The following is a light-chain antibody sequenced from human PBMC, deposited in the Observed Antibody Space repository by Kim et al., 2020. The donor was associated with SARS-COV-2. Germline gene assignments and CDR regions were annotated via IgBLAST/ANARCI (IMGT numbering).Light chain of an antibody. J-gene: IGKJ2*01. CDR2: TAS. Sequence: ISTRLAWFQQKPGKAPKSLILTASRLHSGVPSRFSGSGSGTDFILTIGSLQPEDFATYYCQQYYSRPYTFGQGTKLEI. CDR1: ISTR. CDR3: QQYYSRPYT. V-gene: IGKV1-16*01.